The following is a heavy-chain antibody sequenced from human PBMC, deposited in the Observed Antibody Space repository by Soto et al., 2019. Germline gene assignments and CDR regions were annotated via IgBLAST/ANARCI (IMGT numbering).Heavy chain of an antibody. CDR1: GFTFSSYG. CDR3: ARVYHGVTTAGDYYGMDV. CDR2: IWYDGSNK. J-gene: IGHJ6*02. Sequence: GGSLRLSCAASGFTFSSYGMHWVRQAPGKGLEWVAVIWYDGSNKYYADSVKGRFTISRDNSKNTLYLQMNSLRAEDTAVYYCARVYHGVTTAGDYYGMDVWGQGTTVTVSS. V-gene: IGHV3-33*01. D-gene: IGHD4-4*01.